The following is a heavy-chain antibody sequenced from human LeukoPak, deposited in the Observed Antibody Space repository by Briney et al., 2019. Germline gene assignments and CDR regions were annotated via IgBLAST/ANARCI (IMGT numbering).Heavy chain of an antibody. CDR3: AKDIGYSSSWYGMDV. J-gene: IGHJ6*04. V-gene: IGHV3-43D*03. CDR1: GFTFDDYA. Sequence: PGGSLRLSCAASGFTFDDYAMHWVRQAPGKGLEWVSLISWDGGSTYYADSVKGRFTISRDNSKNSLYLQMNSLRAEDTALYYCAKDIGYSSSWYGMDVWGKGTTVTVSS. D-gene: IGHD6-13*01. CDR2: ISWDGGST.